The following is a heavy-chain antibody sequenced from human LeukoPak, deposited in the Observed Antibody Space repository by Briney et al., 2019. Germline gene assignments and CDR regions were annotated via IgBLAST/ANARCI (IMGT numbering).Heavy chain of an antibody. J-gene: IGHJ4*02. V-gene: IGHV3-74*01. CDR2: ISSDGMST. CDR1: RFTFTGYG. D-gene: IGHD2-2*01. Sequence: GGSLRLSCATSRFTFTGYGMHWVRQAPGKGLVWVSRISSDGMSTSYADSVKGRFTISRDNAKNTVSLAMTSLRAEDTAVYYCVRGGPPRVVAATYFDYWGQGTPVTVSS. CDR3: VRGGPPRVVAATYFDY.